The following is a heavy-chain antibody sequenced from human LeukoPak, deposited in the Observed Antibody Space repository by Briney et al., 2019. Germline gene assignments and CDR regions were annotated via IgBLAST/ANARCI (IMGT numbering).Heavy chain of an antibody. CDR2: IIPIFGTA. CDR1: GGTFSSYA. Sequence: ASVTVSFKASGGTFSSYAISWVRQAPGHGLEWMGGIIPIFGTANYAQKFQGRVTITADESTSTAYMELSSLRSEDTAVYYCARSYTPHQPFLEWASSYYYGMDVWGQGTTVTVSS. V-gene: IGHV1-69*13. D-gene: IGHD3-3*02. CDR3: ARSYTPHQPFLEWASSYYYGMDV. J-gene: IGHJ6*02.